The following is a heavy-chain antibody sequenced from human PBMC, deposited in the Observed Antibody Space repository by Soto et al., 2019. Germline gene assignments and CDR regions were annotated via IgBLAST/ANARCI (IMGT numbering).Heavy chain of an antibody. Sequence: TGGSLRLSCAVSGFTFANHWMHCVRQGPGKGLEWVSRMNSDGSTTDYADSVKGRFTVSRDNAKNTLYLQMNSLRAEETAVYYCATAEVEDWGPGTMVTVSS. V-gene: IGHV3-74*01. CDR2: MNSDGSTT. CDR3: ATAEVED. CDR1: GFTFANHW. J-gene: IGHJ4*02.